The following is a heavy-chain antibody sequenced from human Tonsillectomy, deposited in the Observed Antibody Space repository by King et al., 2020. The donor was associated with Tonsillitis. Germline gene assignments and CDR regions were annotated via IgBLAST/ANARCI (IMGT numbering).Heavy chain of an antibody. CDR2: ISYDGRTR. V-gene: IGHV3-33*05. CDR3: ARDPDYGGNSGFDY. J-gene: IGHJ4*02. D-gene: IGHD4-23*01. CDR1: GFTFSSYG. Sequence: VQLVESGGGVVQPGRSLRLSCAASGFTFSSYGMHWVRQAPGKGLEWVAVISYDGRTRYYADSVMGRFTISRDNSKNTLYLQMNFLRAEDTAVYYSARDPDYGGNSGFDYWGQGTLVTVSS.